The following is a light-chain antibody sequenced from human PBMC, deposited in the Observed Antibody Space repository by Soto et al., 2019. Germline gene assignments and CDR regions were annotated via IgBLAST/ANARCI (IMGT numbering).Light chain of an antibody. CDR3: AAWDDSLNGPHVV. CDR2: SNN. V-gene: IGLV1-44*01. J-gene: IGLJ2*01. Sequence: QSVLTQPPSASGTPGQRVTISCSGSSSNIGSNTVNWYQQLPGTAPKLLIYSNNQRPSGVPDRFSGSKSGTSASLAISGLQCEDEADYYCAAWDDSLNGPHVVFGGGTKLTVL. CDR1: SSNIGSNT.